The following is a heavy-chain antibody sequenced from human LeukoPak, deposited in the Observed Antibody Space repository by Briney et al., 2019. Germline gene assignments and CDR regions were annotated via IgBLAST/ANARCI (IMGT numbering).Heavy chain of an antibody. CDR3: ALQNDSSPFDY. D-gene: IGHD3-22*01. J-gene: IGHJ4*02. Sequence: GGPLRLSCAASGFTVSSNYMSWVRQAPGKGLEWVSVIYRGGSTDYADSVKGRFTISRDNSKNTLYLQMNGLRAEDTAVYYCALQNDSSPFDYWGQGTLVTVSS. V-gene: IGHV3-53*01. CDR1: GFTVSSNY. CDR2: IYRGGST.